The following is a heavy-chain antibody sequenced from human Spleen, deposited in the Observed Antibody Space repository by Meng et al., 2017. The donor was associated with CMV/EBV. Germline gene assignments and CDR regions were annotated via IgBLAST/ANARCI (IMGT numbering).Heavy chain of an antibody. Sequence: ASVKVSCKASGYTFTSSDINWVRQATGQGLEWMGWMNPNSDNTGYAQKFQGRVTITRNTSISTAYMELSSLRSEDTAVYYCARDSNYVWFDPWGQGTLVTVSS. J-gene: IGHJ5*02. D-gene: IGHD4-11*01. CDR1: GYTFTSSD. CDR2: MNPNSDNT. CDR3: ARDSNYVWFDP. V-gene: IGHV1-8*01.